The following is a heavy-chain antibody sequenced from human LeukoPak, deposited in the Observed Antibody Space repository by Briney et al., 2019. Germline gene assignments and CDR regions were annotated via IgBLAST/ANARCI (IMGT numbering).Heavy chain of an antibody. D-gene: IGHD6-13*01. J-gene: IGHJ4*02. CDR2: IKSKTDGGTT. CDR3: TTGMWSESDFSSWIDY. CDR1: GFTFSNAW. V-gene: IGHV3-15*01. Sequence: PGGSLRLSCAASGFTFSNAWMSWVRQAPGKGLEWVGRIKSKTDGGTTDYAAPVKGRFTISRDDSKNTLYLQMNSLKTEDTAVYYCTTGMWSESDFSSWIDYWGQGTLVTVST.